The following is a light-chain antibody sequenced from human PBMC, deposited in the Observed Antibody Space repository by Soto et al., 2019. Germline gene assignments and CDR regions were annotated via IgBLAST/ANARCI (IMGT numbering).Light chain of an antibody. Sequence: EIVLTQSPGTLSFSPGERATLSCRASQSVSSSYLAWYQQKPGQAPRLLIYGATSRATGITKRFSGSGSGTDVDTTMCRLATEDLEVYYYQQYGSSWTGGEGPKVEIK. V-gene: IGKV3-20*01. CDR3: QQYGSSWT. J-gene: IGKJ1*01. CDR1: QSVSSSY. CDR2: GAT.